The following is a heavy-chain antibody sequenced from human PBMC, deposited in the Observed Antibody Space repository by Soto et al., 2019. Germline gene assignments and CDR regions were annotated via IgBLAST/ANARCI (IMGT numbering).Heavy chain of an antibody. D-gene: IGHD5-18*01. J-gene: IGHJ4*02. V-gene: IGHV3-15*01. Sequence: EVQLVESGGGLVEPGGSLRLSCAASGFTFNNAWMSWARQAPGKGLEWVGRIRSRADGETTDYAVPVKGRFTISRDDSKNTLSLQMNSLKTEDTAVYYCTTGTAVAKYYFDFWGQGTLVTVSS. CDR3: TTGTAVAKYYFDF. CDR1: GFTFNNAW. CDR2: IRSRADGETT.